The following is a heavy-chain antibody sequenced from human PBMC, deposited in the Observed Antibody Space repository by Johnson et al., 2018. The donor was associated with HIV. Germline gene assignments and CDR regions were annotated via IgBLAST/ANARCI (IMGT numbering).Heavy chain of an antibody. CDR3: AAGYAMASDAFDI. V-gene: IGHV3-11*04. D-gene: IGHD2-8*01. CDR2: ISPGGGTI. Sequence: QVQLLESGGGLVKPGGSLRLSCAASGFTFSDYYMSWIRQAPGKGLEWVSYISPGGGTIYYADSVKGRFTISRDNAKNSLYLQMNSLRAEDTAVYYCAAGYAMASDAFDIWGQGTMVTVSS. J-gene: IGHJ3*02. CDR1: GFTFSDYY.